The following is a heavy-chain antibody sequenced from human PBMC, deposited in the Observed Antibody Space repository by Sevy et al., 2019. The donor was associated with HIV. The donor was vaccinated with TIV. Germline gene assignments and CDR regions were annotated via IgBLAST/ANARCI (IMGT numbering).Heavy chain of an antibody. CDR3: AKESGSYYDFWSGHDAFDI. D-gene: IGHD3-3*01. J-gene: IGHJ3*02. V-gene: IGHV3-30*18. CDR1: GFNFSSYG. CDR2: ISYAGSSK. Sequence: GGSLRLSCAASGFNFSSYGMHWVCQAPGKGLEWVAVISYAGSSKYYADSMKGRFTISRDNSKNTLYLQINSLRAEDRAVYYCAKESGSYYDFWSGHDAFDIWGQGTMVTVSS.